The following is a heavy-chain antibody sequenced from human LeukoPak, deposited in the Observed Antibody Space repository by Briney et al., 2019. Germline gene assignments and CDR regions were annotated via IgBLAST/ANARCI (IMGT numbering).Heavy chain of an antibody. CDR3: ARVPSPTIFGVVRYYYYMDV. J-gene: IGHJ6*03. CDR2: IYYSGST. V-gene: IGHV4-30-4*02. CDR1: GGSISSGDYY. D-gene: IGHD3-3*01. Sequence: SETLSLTCTVSGGSISSGDYYWSWIRQPPGKGLEWIGYIYYSGSTYYNPSLKSRVTISVDTSNDQFSLKVSSVTAADTAVYYCARVPSPTIFGVVRYYYYMDVWGKGTTVTVSS.